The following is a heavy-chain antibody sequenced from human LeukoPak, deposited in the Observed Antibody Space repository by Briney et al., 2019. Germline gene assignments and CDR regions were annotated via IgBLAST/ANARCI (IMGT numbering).Heavy chain of an antibody. CDR2: INKGGSDK. CDR3: TRDRSRAEDD. Sequence: PGGSLRLSCAPSGFTLSGHWMSWVREAPGKGLEWVANINKGGSDKYYVDSVKGRFTISRDNANNLLYLQMNSLRGEDTAVYYCTRDRSRAEDDWGQGTLVTVSS. V-gene: IGHV3-7*01. J-gene: IGHJ4*02. CDR1: GFTLSGHW. D-gene: IGHD1-14*01.